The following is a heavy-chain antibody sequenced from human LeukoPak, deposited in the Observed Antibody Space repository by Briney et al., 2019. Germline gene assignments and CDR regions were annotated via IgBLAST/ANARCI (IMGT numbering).Heavy chain of an antibody. V-gene: IGHV4-59*08. Sequence: ETLSLTCSVSGGSIIGHWWSWIRQPPGKGLEWIGDVFYSGSNNYNPSLKSRLTISLDTSKNQFSLNLRSVAATDTAMYYCARRNTADASIDFWGQGTLVTASS. CDR2: VFYSGSN. J-gene: IGHJ4*02. CDR1: GGSIIGHW. D-gene: IGHD4-17*01. CDR3: ARRNTADASIDF.